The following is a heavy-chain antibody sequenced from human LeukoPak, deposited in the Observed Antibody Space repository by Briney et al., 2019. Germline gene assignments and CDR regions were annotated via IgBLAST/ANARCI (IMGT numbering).Heavy chain of an antibody. CDR1: GFTFSSYG. CDR3: ARPYLGYCSGGSCYRPDYFDY. Sequence: GGSLRLSCAASGFTFSSYGMHWVGRAPGKGLEWVAVIWYDGSNKYYADSVKGRFTISRDNSKNTLYLQMNSLRAEDTAVYYCARPYLGYCSGGSCYRPDYFDYWGQGTLVTVSS. D-gene: IGHD2-15*01. CDR2: IWYDGSNK. V-gene: IGHV3-33*01. J-gene: IGHJ4*02.